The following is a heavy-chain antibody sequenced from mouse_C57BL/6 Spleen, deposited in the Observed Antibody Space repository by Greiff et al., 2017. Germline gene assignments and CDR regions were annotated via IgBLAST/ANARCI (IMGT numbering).Heavy chain of an antibody. CDR1: GYTFTSYW. D-gene: IGHD1-1*01. V-gene: IGHV1-5*01. CDR2: IYPGNSDT. Sequence: EVQLQQSGTVLAGPGASVKMSCKTSGYTFTSYWMHWVKQRPGQGLEWIGAIYPGNSDTSYNQKFKGKAKLTAVTSASTAYMELSSLTNEDSAVYYCTPLITTVVPFDYWGQGTTLTVSS. CDR3: TPLITTVVPFDY. J-gene: IGHJ2*01.